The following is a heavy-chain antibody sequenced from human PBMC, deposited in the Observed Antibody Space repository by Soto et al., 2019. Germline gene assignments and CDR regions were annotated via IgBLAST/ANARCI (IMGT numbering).Heavy chain of an antibody. CDR2: IYWDDDE. J-gene: IGHJ4*02. V-gene: IGHV2-5*02. Sequence: QITLKESGPTLVKPTQTLTLTCTFSGFSLSTTAEGVGWIRQPPGKGLEWLALIYWDDDERYSPSLKSRLTITNDTSKNQGVLTMTNVDPVVTATYYCSHGSCSSADCYPNPYLDYWGQGILVTVSS. CDR3: SHGSCSSADCYPNPYLDY. CDR1: GFSLSTTAEG. D-gene: IGHD2-2*01.